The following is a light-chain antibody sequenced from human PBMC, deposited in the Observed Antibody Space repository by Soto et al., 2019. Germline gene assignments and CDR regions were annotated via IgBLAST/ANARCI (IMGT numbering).Light chain of an antibody. Sequence: QSVLTQPPSVSAAPGQKVTISFSGSSPNIGGNSVSWYQQLPGTAPKLLIYDDNKRPSGIPDRFSGSKSGTSATLGITGFQTGDEADYYCGSWDSSLSAYVFGTGTKVTVL. CDR3: GSWDSSLSAYV. V-gene: IGLV1-51*01. CDR1: SPNIGGNS. CDR2: DDN. J-gene: IGLJ1*01.